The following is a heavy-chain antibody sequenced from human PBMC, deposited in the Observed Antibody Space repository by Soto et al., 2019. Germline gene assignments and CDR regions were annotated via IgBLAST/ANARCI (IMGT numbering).Heavy chain of an antibody. Sequence: QVQLVQSGAEVKKPGSSVKASCKASGGTFSSYTISWVRQAPGQGLEWMGRIIPILGIANYAQKFQGRVTITADKSTSTAYMELSSLRSEDTAVYYCARDSSTPVAYYYYGMDVWGQGTTVTVSS. J-gene: IGHJ6*02. D-gene: IGHD6-13*01. CDR1: GGTFSSYT. CDR2: IIPILGIA. V-gene: IGHV1-69*08. CDR3: ARDSSTPVAYYYYGMDV.